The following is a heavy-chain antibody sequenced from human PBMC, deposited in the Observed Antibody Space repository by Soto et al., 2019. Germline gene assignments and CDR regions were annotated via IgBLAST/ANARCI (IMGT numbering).Heavy chain of an antibody. J-gene: IGHJ4*02. Sequence: SETLSLTCTVSGGSVSNSNYYWCWIRQSPGKGLEWIGSVYYRGRSYSKSSVKSRVTISVDTSKNQFSLNLNSVTASDTAVYYCVSQRTSVPTQAYFDYWGPGALVTVSS. CDR3: VSQRTSVPTQAYFDY. CDR2: VYYRGRS. CDR1: GGSVSNSNYY. V-gene: IGHV4-39*01. D-gene: IGHD2-2*01.